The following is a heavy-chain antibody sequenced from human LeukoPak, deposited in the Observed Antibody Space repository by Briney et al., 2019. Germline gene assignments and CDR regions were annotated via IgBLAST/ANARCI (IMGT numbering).Heavy chain of an antibody. CDR2: ISYDGSNK. CDR1: GYTFSSYS. V-gene: IGHV3-30*03. J-gene: IGHJ6*03. D-gene: IGHD2-2*01. Sequence: PGGSLRLSCAASGYTFSSYSINWVRQAPGKGLEWVAIISYDGSNKYYADSVKGRFTISRDNSKNTLYLQMNSLRPEDTAVYYCARAGGYCTTTRCYYYYYMDVWGKGTTVTVSS. CDR3: ARAGGYCTTTRCYYYYYMDV.